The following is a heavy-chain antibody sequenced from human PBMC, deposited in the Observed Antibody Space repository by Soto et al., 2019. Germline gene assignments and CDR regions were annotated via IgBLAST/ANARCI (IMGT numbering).Heavy chain of an antibody. D-gene: IGHD5-18*01. Sequence: QVQLVQSGAEVKKPESSVKVSCKAPGGTFSTYAISWVRQAPGQGLEWMGGIIPMFGTANYAQRFQDRVTITADESTNTVHMALSSLRSADTAVYFCASGIQLWLRRINNGYSGWGQGTLVTVSS. CDR2: IIPMFGTA. CDR3: ASGIQLWLRRINNGYSG. CDR1: GGTFSTYA. J-gene: IGHJ4*02. V-gene: IGHV1-69*12.